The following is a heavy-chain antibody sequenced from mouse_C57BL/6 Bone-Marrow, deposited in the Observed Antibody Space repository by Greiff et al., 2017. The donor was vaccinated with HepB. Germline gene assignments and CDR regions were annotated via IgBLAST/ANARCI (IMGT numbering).Heavy chain of an antibody. CDR2: ISDGGSYT. CDR1: GFTFSSYA. D-gene: IGHD1-1*01. CDR3: ARDPTTVPYFDY. J-gene: IGHJ2*01. Sequence: VQLKQSGGGLVKPGGSLKLSCAASGFTFSSYAMSWVRQTPEKRLEWVATISDGGSYTYYPDNVKGRFTISRDNAKNNLYLQMSHLKSEDTAMYYCARDPTTVPYFDYWGQGTTLTVSS. V-gene: IGHV5-4*01.